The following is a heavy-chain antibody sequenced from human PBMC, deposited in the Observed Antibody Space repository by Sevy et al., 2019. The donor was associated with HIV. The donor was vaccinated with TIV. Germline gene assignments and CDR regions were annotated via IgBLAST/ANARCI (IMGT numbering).Heavy chain of an antibody. CDR1: GYTFTSYG. CDR2: ISAYNGNT. J-gene: IGHJ5*02. Sequence: ASVNVSCKASGYTFTSYGISWVRQAPGQGLEWMGWISAYNGNTNYAQKLQGRVTMTTDTSTSTAYMELRSLRSDDTAVYYCARGRGYYGSGSKGNWFDPWGQGTLVTVSS. V-gene: IGHV1-18*01. CDR3: ARGRGYYGSGSKGNWFDP. D-gene: IGHD3-10*01.